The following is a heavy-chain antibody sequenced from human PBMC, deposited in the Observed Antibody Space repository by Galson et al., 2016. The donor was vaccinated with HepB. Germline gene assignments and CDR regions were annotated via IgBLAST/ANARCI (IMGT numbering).Heavy chain of an antibody. D-gene: IGHD4-17*01. V-gene: IGHV1-46*01. J-gene: IGHJ4*02. CDR3: ARPFYGEYYYFDY. CDR1: RYTFTTYW. CDR2: INPSGGGT. Sequence: SVKVSCKASRYTFTTYWMHWVRQAPGQGLEWVGVINPSGGGTSYAQKFQGRVSMTSDTSTSTVYMQLISLRSEDTAVYYCARPFYGEYYYFDYWGQGTPVIVSS.